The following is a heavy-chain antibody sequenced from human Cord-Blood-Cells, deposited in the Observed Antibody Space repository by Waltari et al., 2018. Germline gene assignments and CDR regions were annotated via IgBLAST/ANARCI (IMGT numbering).Heavy chain of an antibody. CDR1: GYTLTEFS. D-gene: IGHD3-10*01. V-gene: IGHV1-24*01. J-gene: IGHJ5*02. CDR2: FDPEDGET. CDR3: ATSSYGSGSYYLNWFDP. Sequence: QVQLVQSGAEVKKPGASVKVSCKVSGYTLTEFSMHWVRQAPGQGLEWMGGFDPEDGETIYAQKFQGRVTMTEDTSTDTAYMELSSLRSEDTAVYYCATSSYGSGSYYLNWFDPWGQGTLVTVSS.